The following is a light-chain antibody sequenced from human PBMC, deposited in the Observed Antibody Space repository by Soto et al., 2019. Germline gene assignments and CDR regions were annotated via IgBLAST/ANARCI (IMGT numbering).Light chain of an antibody. J-gene: IGLJ2*01. V-gene: IGLV2-8*01. Sequence: QSVLTQPPSASGSPGQSVTISCTGTSSDVGGYKYVSWYQQHPGKAPKLMIYEVSKRPSGVPDRITGSKSGNTASLTVSGLQAEDEADYYCSSYAGNNNLLFGGGTKVTVL. CDR2: EVS. CDR3: SSYAGNNNLL. CDR1: SSDVGGYKY.